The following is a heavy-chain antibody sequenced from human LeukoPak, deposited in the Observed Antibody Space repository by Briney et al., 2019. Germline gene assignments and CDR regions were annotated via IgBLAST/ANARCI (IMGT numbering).Heavy chain of an antibody. CDR3: ARGGYSYGDDY. Sequence: SETLSLTCTVSGGSISSGSYYWSWIRQPAGKGLEWIGRIYTSGSTNYNPSLKRRVTISVDTSKNQFSLKLSSVTAADTAVYYCARGGYSYGDDYWGQGTLVTVSS. V-gene: IGHV4-61*02. J-gene: IGHJ4*02. D-gene: IGHD5-18*01. CDR2: IYTSGST. CDR1: GGSISSGSYY.